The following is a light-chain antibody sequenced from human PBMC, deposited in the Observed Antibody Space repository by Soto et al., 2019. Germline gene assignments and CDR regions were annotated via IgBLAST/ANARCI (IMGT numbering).Light chain of an antibody. CDR2: DDS. Sequence: QSALTQPRSVSGSPGQSVTISCTGTSSDVGGYNYVSWYQQHPGKAPKLMIYDDSKRPSGVPDRFSGSKSGNTASLTISGLQAEDEADYYCCSYAGSYTSHVVFGGGTKLTVL. V-gene: IGLV2-11*01. CDR3: CSYAGSYTSHVV. J-gene: IGLJ2*01. CDR1: SSDVGGYNY.